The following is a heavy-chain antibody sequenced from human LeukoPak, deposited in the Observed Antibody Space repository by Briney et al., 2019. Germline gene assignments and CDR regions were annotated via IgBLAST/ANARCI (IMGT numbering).Heavy chain of an antibody. J-gene: IGHJ4*02. CDR3: ARNAINCGGDCYYSFDY. Sequence: SVKVSCKASGGTFSSYAISWVRQAPGQGLEWMGRIIPILGIANYAQKFQGRVTIIADKSTSTAYMELSSLRSEDTAVYYCARNAINCGGDCYYSFDYWGQGTLVTVSS. D-gene: IGHD2-21*02. CDR1: GGTFSSYA. CDR2: IIPILGIA. V-gene: IGHV1-69*04.